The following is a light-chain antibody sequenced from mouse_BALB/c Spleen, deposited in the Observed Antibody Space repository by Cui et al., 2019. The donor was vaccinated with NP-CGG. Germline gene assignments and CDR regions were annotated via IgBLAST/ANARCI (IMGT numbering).Light chain of an antibody. CDR2: GTN. CDR1: TGAVTTSNY. V-gene: IGLV1*01. Sequence: QAVVTQDSALTTSPGETVTLTCRSSTGAVTTSNYANWVQEKPDHLFTGLIGGTNNRPPGVPARFSGSQIGDKAALTITGAQTEDEAIYFCALWYSNHWVFGGGTKLTVL. J-gene: IGLJ1*01. CDR3: ALWYSNHWV.